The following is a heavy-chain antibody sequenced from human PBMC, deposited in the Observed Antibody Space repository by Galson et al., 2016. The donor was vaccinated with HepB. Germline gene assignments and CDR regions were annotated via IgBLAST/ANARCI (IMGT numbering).Heavy chain of an antibody. CDR3: AKVAVRGFSSSWFDF. CDR1: GFTFSRYA. D-gene: IGHD6-13*01. Sequence: SLRLSCAASGFTFSRYAMHWVRQAPGKGLEWVADISYDGSNKYYADSVKGRFTISRDNSKNTLYLQMSILRAEDTAVYYCAKVAVRGFSSSWFDFWGQGTLVTVSS. J-gene: IGHJ5*01. V-gene: IGHV3-30-3*01. CDR2: ISYDGSNK.